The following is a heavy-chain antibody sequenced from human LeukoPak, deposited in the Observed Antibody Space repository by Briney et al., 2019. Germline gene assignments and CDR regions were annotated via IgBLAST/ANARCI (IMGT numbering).Heavy chain of an antibody. CDR1: GDSVSSPSAA. J-gene: IGHJ4*02. Sequence: SQILSLTCAISGDSVSSPSAAWNWVRQSPSRGLEWLGKTYYRSKWYSDYAVSVKSRITINPDTSKNQFSLQLNSVTPEDTAVYYCARGQQWAFDYWGQGILVTVSS. CDR3: ARGQQWAFDY. D-gene: IGHD1-1*01. CDR2: TYYRSKWYS. V-gene: IGHV6-1*01.